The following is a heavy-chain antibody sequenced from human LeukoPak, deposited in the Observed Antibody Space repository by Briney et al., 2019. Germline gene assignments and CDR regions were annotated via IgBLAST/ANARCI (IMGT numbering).Heavy chain of an antibody. CDR3: ARYHYDFWSGYFDY. V-gene: IGHV3-66*02. Sequence: GGSLRLSCAASGFTVSSNYMSWVRQAPGKGLDWVSVIYSGGCTYYADSVKGRFTISRDNSKNTLYLQMNSLRAEDTAVYYCARYHYDFWSGYFDYWGQGTLVTVSS. D-gene: IGHD3-3*01. CDR1: GFTVSSNY. CDR2: IYSGGCT. J-gene: IGHJ4*02.